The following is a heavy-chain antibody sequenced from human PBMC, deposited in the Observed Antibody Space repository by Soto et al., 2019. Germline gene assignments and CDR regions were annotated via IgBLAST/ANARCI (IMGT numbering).Heavy chain of an antibody. Sequence: PSQTLSLTCAISGDSVSSNSAAWNWIRQSPSGGLEWLGRTYYRSRWYNDYAVSVRSRITINPDTSKNQFSLHLNSVTPEDTAVYYCAGTTSLQRYHISVCGQGTSVTVSS. D-gene: IGHD1-7*01. V-gene: IGHV6-1*01. CDR1: GDSVSSNSAA. CDR3: AGTTSLQRYHISV. J-gene: IGHJ6*02. CDR2: TYYRSRWYN.